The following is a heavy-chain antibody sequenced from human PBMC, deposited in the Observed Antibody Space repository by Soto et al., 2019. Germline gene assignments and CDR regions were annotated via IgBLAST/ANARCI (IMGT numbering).Heavy chain of an antibody. V-gene: IGHV4-34*01. CDR3: ARGRGARYCSSTSCYEFVY. CDR2: INHSGST. CDR1: GGSFSGYY. D-gene: IGHD2-2*01. J-gene: IGHJ4*02. Sequence: PSETLSLTCAVYGGSFSGYYWSWIRQPPGKGLEWIGEINHSGSTNYNPSLKSRVTISVDTSKNQFSLKLSSVTAADTAVYYCARGRGARYCSSTSCYEFVYWGQGTLVTVSS.